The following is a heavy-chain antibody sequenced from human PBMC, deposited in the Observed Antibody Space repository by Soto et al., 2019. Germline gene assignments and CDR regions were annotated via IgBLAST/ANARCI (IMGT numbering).Heavy chain of an antibody. Sequence: PGGSLRLSCAASGFTFSSYAMHWVRQAPGKGLEWVAVISYDGSNKYYADSVKGRFTISRDNSKNTLYLQMNSLRAEDTAVYYCARDPPYYDILTGYYTGNYYYYYMDVWGKGTTVTVSS. CDR3: ARDPPYYDILTGYYTGNYYYYYMDV. CDR2: ISYDGSNK. D-gene: IGHD3-9*01. J-gene: IGHJ6*03. CDR1: GFTFSSYA. V-gene: IGHV3-30-3*01.